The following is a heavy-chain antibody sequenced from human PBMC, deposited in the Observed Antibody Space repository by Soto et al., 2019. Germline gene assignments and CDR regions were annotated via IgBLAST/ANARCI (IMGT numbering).Heavy chain of an antibody. Sequence: SETLSLTCTVSGGSISSYYWSWIRQPPGKGLEWIGYIYYSGSTNYNPSLKSRVTISVDTSKNQFSLKLSSVTAADTAVYYCARIRKTIFGVIAPWGQGTLVTVSS. J-gene: IGHJ5*02. D-gene: IGHD3-3*01. CDR3: ARIRKTIFGVIAP. CDR2: IYYSGST. V-gene: IGHV4-59*01. CDR1: GGSISSYY.